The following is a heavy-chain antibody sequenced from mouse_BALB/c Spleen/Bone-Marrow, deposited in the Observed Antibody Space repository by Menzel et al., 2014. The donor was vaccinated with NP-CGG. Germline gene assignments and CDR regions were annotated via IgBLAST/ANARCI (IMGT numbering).Heavy chain of an antibody. Sequence: EVMLVESGGGLVKPGGSLKLSCAASGFTFSDYYMYWVRQTPEKRLEWVATISDGGSYTYYPDSVKGRFTISRDNAKKXLXLQMSSLKSENTAMYYCARGSSYFDYWGQGTTLTVSS. J-gene: IGHJ2*01. V-gene: IGHV5-4*02. CDR1: GFTFSDYY. CDR3: ARGSSYFDY. CDR2: ISDGGSYT. D-gene: IGHD1-1*01.